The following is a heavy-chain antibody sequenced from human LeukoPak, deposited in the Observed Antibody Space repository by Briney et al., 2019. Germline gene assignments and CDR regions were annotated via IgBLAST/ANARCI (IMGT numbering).Heavy chain of an antibody. J-gene: IGHJ6*02. CDR3: ASHRVTSGYYYGMDV. D-gene: IGHD2-21*02. CDR2: INHSGST. CDR1: GGSFSGYY. V-gene: IGHV4-34*01. Sequence: SSETLSLTCAVYGGSFSGYYWRWIRQPPGKGLEWIGEINHSGSTNYNPSLKSRVTISVDTSKNQFSLKLSSVTAADTAVYYCASHRVTSGYYYGMDVWGQGTTVTVSS.